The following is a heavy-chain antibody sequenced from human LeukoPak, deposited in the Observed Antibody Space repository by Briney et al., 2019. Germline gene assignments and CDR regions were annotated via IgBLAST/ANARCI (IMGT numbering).Heavy chain of an antibody. CDR3: AKGFHSRGGAAYFDY. D-gene: IGHD3-22*01. Sequence: GGSLGLSCAASGFTFSYYAMAWVRQAPGKGLEWVSTIRGSGGSTYYADSVKGRFTISRDNSKNTLYLQMNSLRAEDTALYSCAKGFHSRGGAAYFDYWGQGALVTVSS. J-gene: IGHJ4*02. CDR1: GFTFSYYA. V-gene: IGHV3-23*01. CDR2: IRGSGGST.